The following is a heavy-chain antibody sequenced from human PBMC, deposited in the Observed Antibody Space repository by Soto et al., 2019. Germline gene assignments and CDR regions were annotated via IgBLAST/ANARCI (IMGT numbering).Heavy chain of an antibody. CDR3: ARGGKFHSEDLWEASYSHGLDV. J-gene: IGHJ6*02. CDR1: GGTFKKFA. CDR2: TLPFFGSS. D-gene: IGHD1-26*01. V-gene: IGHV1-69*01. Sequence: QVQLVQSGPEVKKPGSSVKVSCEASGGTFKKFAISWVRQAPGQGLEWMGGTLPFFGSSKYPQKFQGRVTIAADESATTTYMELTGLTSEDTAVYYCARGGKFHSEDLWEASYSHGLDVWGQGTTVTVSS.